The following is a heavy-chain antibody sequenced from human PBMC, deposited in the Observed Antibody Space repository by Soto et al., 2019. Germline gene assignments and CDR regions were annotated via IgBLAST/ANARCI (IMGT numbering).Heavy chain of an antibody. CDR3: AREVATVNFDS. CDR1: GFTFSSYS. V-gene: IGHV3-48*02. J-gene: IGHJ4*02. D-gene: IGHD5-12*01. CDR2: IGSSSSTI. Sequence: GGSLRLSCAASGFTFSSYSMNWVRQAPGKGLEWVSYIGSSSSTIYYADCVKGRFTISRDNATNSLYLQMNGLRDEDTAVYYCAREVATVNFDSWGQGTLVTVSS.